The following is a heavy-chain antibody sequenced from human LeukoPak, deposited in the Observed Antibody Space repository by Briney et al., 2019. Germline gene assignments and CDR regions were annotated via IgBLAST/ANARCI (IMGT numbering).Heavy chain of an antibody. D-gene: IGHD2-21*01. Sequence: ASVKVSCKASGYTFTSYYMHWVGPAPGQALEWMGIINPSVVSTSYAQKFQGRVTMTRDTSTSTVYMELSSLRSEDTAVYYCATNLAYCGGDCYRPIDYWGQGTLVTVSS. CDR3: ATNLAYCGGDCYRPIDY. V-gene: IGHV1-46*01. CDR2: INPSVVST. J-gene: IGHJ4*02. CDR1: GYTFTSYY.